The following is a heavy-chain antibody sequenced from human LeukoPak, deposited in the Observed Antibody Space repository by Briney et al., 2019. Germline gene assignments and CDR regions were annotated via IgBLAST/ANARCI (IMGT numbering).Heavy chain of an antibody. D-gene: IGHD2-2*01. CDR2: TEHSEST. CDR3: ARVIGSDTRDYYLGY. CDR1: GGSFSDYY. J-gene: IGHJ4*02. Sequence: PSETLSLTCAVYGGSFSDYYWSWIRQSPGKGLEWIGEIKSTGTTNWIGETEHSESTNYNPSLKSRVTISADTSKNQFSLKLTSVTAADTAVYYCARVIGSDTRDYYLGYWGQGTLVTVYS. V-gene: IGHV4-34*01.